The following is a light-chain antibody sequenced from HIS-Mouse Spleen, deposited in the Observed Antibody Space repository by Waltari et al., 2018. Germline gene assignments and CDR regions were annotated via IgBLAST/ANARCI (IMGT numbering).Light chain of an antibody. J-gene: IGLJ1*01. Sequence: QSALTQPASVSGSPGQSITISCTGTSRGVGSYNLVSWYQQHPGKAPKLMIYEGSKRPSGVSNRFSGSKSGNTASLTISGLQAEDEADYYCCSYAGSSTVFGTGTKVTVL. CDR2: EGS. CDR1: SRGVGSYNL. V-gene: IGLV2-23*03. CDR3: CSYAGSSTV.